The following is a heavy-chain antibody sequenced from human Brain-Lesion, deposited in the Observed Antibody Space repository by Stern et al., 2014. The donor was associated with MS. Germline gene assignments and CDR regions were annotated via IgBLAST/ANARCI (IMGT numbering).Heavy chain of an antibody. CDR2: IYYSGNT. CDR1: GGSVSSTSYA. CDR3: AGEEDIRYCSGGSCTGNWFDP. V-gene: IGHV4-39*01. D-gene: IGHD2-15*01. Sequence: QLQLQESGPGLVKPSETLSLTCTVAGGSVSSTSYAWAWIRQPPGKGLEWIGTIYYSGNTSYSPSLPSRLTLSLDPSKNQFSLCLRSVTAADTAVYYCAGEEDIRYCSGGSCTGNWFDPWGQGTLVTVSS. J-gene: IGHJ5*02.